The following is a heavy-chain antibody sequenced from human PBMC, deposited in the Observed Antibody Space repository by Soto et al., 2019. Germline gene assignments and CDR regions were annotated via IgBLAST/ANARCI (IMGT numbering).Heavy chain of an antibody. D-gene: IGHD3-3*01. CDR2: TYHSGST. V-gene: IGHV4-30-2*01. Sequence: SETLSLTCTVSGGSLSRGGYSLRWIRQPPGKGLEWIGYTYHSGSTYYNPSLKSRVTISVDRSKNQFSLKLSSVTAADTAVYYCASLFGVVTPDYWGQGTLVTVSS. J-gene: IGHJ4*02. CDR3: ASLFGVVTPDY. CDR1: GGSLSRGGYS.